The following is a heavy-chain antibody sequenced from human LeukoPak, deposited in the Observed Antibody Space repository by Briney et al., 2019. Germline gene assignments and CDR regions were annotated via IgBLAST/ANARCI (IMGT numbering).Heavy chain of an antibody. CDR3: ARENDSSGYYFDY. Sequence: PSETLSLTCTVSGGSISSSSYYWGWIRQPPGKGLEWIGSIYYSGSTYYNPSLKSRVTISVDTSKNQFSLKLSSVTAADTAVYYCARENDSSGYYFDYWGQGTLVIVSS. CDR1: GGSISSSSYY. J-gene: IGHJ4*02. V-gene: IGHV4-39*07. CDR2: IYYSGST. D-gene: IGHD3-22*01.